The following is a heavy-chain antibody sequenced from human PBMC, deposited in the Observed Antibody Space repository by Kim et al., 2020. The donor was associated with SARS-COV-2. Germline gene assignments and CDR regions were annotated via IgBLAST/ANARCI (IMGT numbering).Heavy chain of an antibody. CDR2: T. J-gene: IGHJ4*02. D-gene: IGHD2-2*01. V-gene: IGHV4-34*01. CDR3: ASVVPAAPIDY. Sequence: TNHNPSLQSRVTILADTSKNQFSLKLSSVTAADTAVYYCASVVPAAPIDYWGQGTLVTVSS.